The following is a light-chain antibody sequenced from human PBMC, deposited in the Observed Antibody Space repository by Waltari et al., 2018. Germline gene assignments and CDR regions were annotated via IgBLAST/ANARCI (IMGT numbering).Light chain of an antibody. Sequence: EIVLPQSPATLSLSPGETATLSCRASQHINMNLAWYQHKPGQAPRLLFYGASTRESGVPARFSGSGSGTEFTLTISSLQSEDFGVYYCQQYNDWPPWTFGQGTKVEV. CDR3: QQYNDWPPWT. CDR1: QHINMN. V-gene: IGKV3-15*01. CDR2: GAS. J-gene: IGKJ1*01.